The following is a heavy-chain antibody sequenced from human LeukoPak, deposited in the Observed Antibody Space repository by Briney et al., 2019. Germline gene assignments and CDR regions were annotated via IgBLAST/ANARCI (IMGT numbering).Heavy chain of an antibody. CDR1: GFTVSSNY. V-gene: IGHV3-53*01. CDR2: MYSGGNT. Sequence: GGSLRLSCAASGFTVSSNYMSWVRQAPGKGLEWVSVMYSGGNTYYADSVKGRFTISRDNSKNTLHLQMNSLRAEDTAVYYCVREGYSNSWYMSWGQGTLVTVSS. CDR3: VREGYSNSWYMS. J-gene: IGHJ5*02. D-gene: IGHD6-13*01.